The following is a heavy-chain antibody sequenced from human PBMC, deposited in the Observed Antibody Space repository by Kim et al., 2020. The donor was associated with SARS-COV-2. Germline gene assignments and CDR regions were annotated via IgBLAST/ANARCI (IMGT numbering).Heavy chain of an antibody. D-gene: IGHD3-22*01. J-gene: IGHJ4*02. CDR3: ARAPSHYDDRTEKHFDY. V-gene: IGHV4-59*01. Sequence: LKSRVTISVDTSKHEASLKLSSVTAADTAVYYCARAPSHYDDRTEKHFDYWGQGTLVTVSS.